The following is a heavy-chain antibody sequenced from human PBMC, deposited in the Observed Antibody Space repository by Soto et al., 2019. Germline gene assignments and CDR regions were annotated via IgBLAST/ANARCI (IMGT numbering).Heavy chain of an antibody. Sequence: GASVKVSCKASGYTFTGYYMHWVRQAPGQGLEWMGWINPNSGGTNYAQKFQGRVTMTRDTSISTAYMELSRLRSDNTAVYYCARETLRYSSGWYVPGGFDPWGQGTLVTVSS. CDR1: GYTFTGYY. D-gene: IGHD6-19*01. CDR2: INPNSGGT. J-gene: IGHJ5*02. V-gene: IGHV1-2*02. CDR3: ARETLRYSSGWYVPGGFDP.